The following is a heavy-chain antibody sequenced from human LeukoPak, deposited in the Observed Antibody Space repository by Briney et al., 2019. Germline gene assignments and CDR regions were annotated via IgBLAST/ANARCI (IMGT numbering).Heavy chain of an antibody. CDR1: GFTFSSYE. J-gene: IGHJ5*02. CDR2: INSSGSTI. Sequence: GGALRLSCAASGFTFSSYEMNWVRQAPGKGLDGVSYINSSGSTIYYADSVKGRFTISRDNAKNSLYLQMNSLRAEDTAVYYCARDKITFGGVTINWFDPWGQGTLVTVSS. D-gene: IGHD3-16*01. CDR3: ARDKITFGGVTINWFDP. V-gene: IGHV3-48*03.